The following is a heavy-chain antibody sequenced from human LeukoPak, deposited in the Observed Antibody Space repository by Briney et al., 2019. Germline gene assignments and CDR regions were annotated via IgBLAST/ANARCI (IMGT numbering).Heavy chain of an antibody. V-gene: IGHV3-30-3*01. CDR1: GFTFSSYA. CDR2: ISYDGSNK. Sequence: GGSLRLSCAASGFTFSSYAMHWVRQAAGKGLEWVAVISYDGSNKYYADSVKGRFTISRDNSKNTLYLQMNSLRAEDTAVYYCARSGMEFCDYWGQGTLVTVSS. CDR3: ARSGMEFCDY. J-gene: IGHJ4*02. D-gene: IGHD3-10*01.